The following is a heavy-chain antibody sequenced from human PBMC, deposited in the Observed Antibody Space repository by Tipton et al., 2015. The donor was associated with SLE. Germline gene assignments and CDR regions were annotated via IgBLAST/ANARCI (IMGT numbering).Heavy chain of an antibody. CDR2: IYYSGST. CDR1: GGSISSSSYY. J-gene: IGHJ4*02. CDR3: ARHDYGDYGYFDY. D-gene: IGHD4-17*01. Sequence: TLSLTCTVSGGSISSSSYYWGWIRQPPGKGLEWIGSIYYSGSTYYNPSLKSRVTISVDTSKNQFSLKLSSGTAADTAVYYCARHDYGDYGYFDYWGQGTLVTVSS. V-gene: IGHV4-39*01.